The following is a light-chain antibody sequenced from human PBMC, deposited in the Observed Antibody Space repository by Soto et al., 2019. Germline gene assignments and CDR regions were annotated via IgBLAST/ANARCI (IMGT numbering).Light chain of an antibody. CDR1: SSNIGAGHD. V-gene: IGLV1-40*01. CDR3: KSYAGSNTYV. CDR2: GNS. J-gene: IGLJ1*01. Sequence: QSVLTQPPSVSGAPGQRVTISCTGSSSNIGAGHDVHWYQHLPGTAPKLLIYGNSNRPSGVPDRFSGSKSGTSASLAITGLQAEDEAYYFCKSYAGSNTYVFGSGTKLTVL.